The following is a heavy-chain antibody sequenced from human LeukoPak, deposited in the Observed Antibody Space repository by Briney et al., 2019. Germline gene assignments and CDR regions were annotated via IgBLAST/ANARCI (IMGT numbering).Heavy chain of an antibody. CDR3: ARGLPNHIAAAP. V-gene: IGHV1-18*01. D-gene: IGHD6-13*01. J-gene: IGHJ5*02. CDR2: ISAYNGNT. CDR1: GYTFTSYG. Sequence: VASVKVSCKASGYTFTSYGISWVRQAPRQGLEWMGWISAYNGNTNYAQKFQGRVTITRNTSISTAYMELSSLRSEDTAVYYCARGLPNHIAAAPWGQGTLVTVSS.